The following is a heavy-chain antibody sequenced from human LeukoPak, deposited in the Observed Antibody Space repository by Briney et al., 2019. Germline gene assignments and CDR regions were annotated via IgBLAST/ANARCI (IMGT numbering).Heavy chain of an antibody. CDR3: ARDLDDYNGLPPFFQH. CDR1: GFTFRNYA. CDR2: ISGGGTTT. J-gene: IGHJ1*01. V-gene: IGHV3-23*01. D-gene: IGHD5-24*01. Sequence: GGSLRLSCAASGFTFRNYAMSWVRQAPGKGLDWVSAISGGGTTTYSADSVKGRFTISRDNSKNTLYLQMNSPRAEDTAVYYCARDLDDYNGLPPFFQHWGQGTLVTVSS.